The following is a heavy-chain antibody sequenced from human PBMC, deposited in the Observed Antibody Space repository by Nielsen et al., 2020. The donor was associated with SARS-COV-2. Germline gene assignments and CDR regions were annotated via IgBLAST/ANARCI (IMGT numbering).Heavy chain of an antibody. J-gene: IGHJ6*02. CDR3: ARARATIFGLVMSYGMDV. CDR1: GYTFRTYG. Sequence: ASVKVSCKTSGYTFRTYGINWVRQAPGQGLEWMGWINPNSGGTNYAQKFQGRVTMTRDASISTVYMELTSDDTAVYYCARARATIFGLVMSYGMDVWGQGTTVAVSS. CDR2: INPNSGGT. D-gene: IGHD3/OR15-3a*01. V-gene: IGHV1-2*02.